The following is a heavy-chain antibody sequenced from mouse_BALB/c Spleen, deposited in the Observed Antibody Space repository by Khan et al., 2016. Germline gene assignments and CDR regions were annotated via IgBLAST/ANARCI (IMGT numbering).Heavy chain of an antibody. V-gene: IGHV14-3*02. CDR2: IDPPNDNT. D-gene: IGHD1-1*01. J-gene: IGHJ2*01. CDR1: GFSIQDTY. Sequence: VQLKESGAELVKPGASVKLSCTASGFSIQDTYIHWVRQRPEQGLDWIGRIDPPNDNTKYDPKFQGKATLTVDTSSNTAYLQLNSLKYEDTAVYYCAKMYYGDYWGQGTTLTVSS. CDR3: AKMYYGDY.